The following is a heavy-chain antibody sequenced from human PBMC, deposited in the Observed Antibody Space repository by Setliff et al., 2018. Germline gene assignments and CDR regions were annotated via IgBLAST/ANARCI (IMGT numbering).Heavy chain of an antibody. CDR2: IYHSGST. Sequence: SETLSLTCAVYGGSFSGYYWSWIRQPPGKGLEWIGSIYHSGSTYYNPSLKSRVTISVDTSKNQFSLKLNSVTAADTAVYYCARVFPMVGATERRAFDIWGQGTVVTVSS. D-gene: IGHD1-26*01. CDR1: GGSFSGYY. CDR3: ARVFPMVGATERRAFDI. J-gene: IGHJ3*02. V-gene: IGHV4-34*01.